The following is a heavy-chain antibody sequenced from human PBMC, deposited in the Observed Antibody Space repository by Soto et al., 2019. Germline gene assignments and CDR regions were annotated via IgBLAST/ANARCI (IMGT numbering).Heavy chain of an antibody. Sequence: SEPLSLTCTVSGGSISSGGYYWSWIRQHPGKGLELIWEINHCGSTYYNPSLKSRVTISVDMSKNQFSLKLSSVTAADTAVYYCARGFVVVPAAIAPGSDYWGQGTLVTVSS. J-gene: IGHJ4*02. CDR2: INHCGST. CDR3: ARGFVVVPAAIAPGSDY. V-gene: IGHV4-39*07. CDR1: GGSISSGGYY. D-gene: IGHD2-2*01.